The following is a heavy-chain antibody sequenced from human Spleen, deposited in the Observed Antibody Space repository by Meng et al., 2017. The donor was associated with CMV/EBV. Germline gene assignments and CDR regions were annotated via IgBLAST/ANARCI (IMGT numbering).Heavy chain of an antibody. CDR1: GFPFSGDW. D-gene: IGHD3-10*01. J-gene: IGHJ6*02. Sequence: GESLKISCAASGFPFSGDWMYWVRQAPGKGLKLVSRINSDGSSTSYADSVKGRFTISRDNAKNTLYLQMNSLRAEDTAVYYCARVLITQYGSGSYYIGRDYYGMDVWGQGTTVTVSS. V-gene: IGHV3-74*01. CDR3: ARVLITQYGSGSYYIGRDYYGMDV. CDR2: INSDGSST.